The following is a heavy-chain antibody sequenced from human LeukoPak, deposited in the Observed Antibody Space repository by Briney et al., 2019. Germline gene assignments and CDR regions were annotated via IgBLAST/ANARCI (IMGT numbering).Heavy chain of an antibody. CDR2: ISTASSYI. Sequence: GGSLRLSCAASGVTFRTYSMNWVRQAPGKGLEWISSISTASSYIQYADSVMGRFTISRDNAKNSLYLQMNSLRADDSAIYYCARRDYYFYSMDVWGKGTTVTVSS. CDR3: ARRDYYFYSMDV. J-gene: IGHJ6*03. V-gene: IGHV3-21*01. CDR1: GVTFRTYS.